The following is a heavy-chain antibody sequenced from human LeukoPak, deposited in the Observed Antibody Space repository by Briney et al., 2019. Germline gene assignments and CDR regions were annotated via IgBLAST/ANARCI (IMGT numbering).Heavy chain of an antibody. CDR2: IGSGGYR. D-gene: IGHD6-6*01. Sequence: GGSLRLSCVASGLTLSNYDTTWVRQAPGKGLEYVSSIGSGGYRFYGGSGKGRFSIFRDNSQNTVYLQMNSLRGEDTAIYFCAKKLPDASSYFDFWGQGTLVTVSS. CDR1: GLTLSNYD. CDR3: AKKLPDASSYFDF. J-gene: IGHJ4*02. V-gene: IGHV3-23*01.